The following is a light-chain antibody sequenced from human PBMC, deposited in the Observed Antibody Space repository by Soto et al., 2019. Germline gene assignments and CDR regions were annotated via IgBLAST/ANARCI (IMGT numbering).Light chain of an antibody. CDR2: DTS. CDR1: QRVSSY. Sequence: EIVLTQSPATLSLSPGERATLSCRASQRVSSYLAWFQQKPGQAPRLLIYDTSNRATGIPARFSGSGSGTDFTLTISSIEPEAFAVYYCQERSGWPPMYTFGQGTRLDIK. V-gene: IGKV3-11*01. CDR3: QERSGWPPMYT. J-gene: IGKJ2*01.